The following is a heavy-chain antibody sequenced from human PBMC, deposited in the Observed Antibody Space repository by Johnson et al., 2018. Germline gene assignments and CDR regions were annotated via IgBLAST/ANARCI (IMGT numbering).Heavy chain of an antibody. D-gene: IGHD5-18*01. Sequence: QVQLVQSGAEVKKPGSSVKVSCKASGGTFSSYTISWVRQAPGQGLEWMGRIIPILGIANYAQKFQGRVTITAAKSTSTAYMDLSSLRSEDLAVFYCARPVDTAMADAFDIWGQGTMGTVSS. V-gene: IGHV1-69*02. J-gene: IGHJ3*02. CDR1: GGTFSSYT. CDR3: ARPVDTAMADAFDI. CDR2: IIPILGIA.